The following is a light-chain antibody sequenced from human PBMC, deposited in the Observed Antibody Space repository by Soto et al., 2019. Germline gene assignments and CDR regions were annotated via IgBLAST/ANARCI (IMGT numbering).Light chain of an antibody. CDR2: GAS. J-gene: IGKJ1*01. Sequence: EIVMTQSPATLSVSPGERATLSCRASQSVSSDFAWYQQKPGQAPRLLIYGASSRATGIPARFSGSGSGTEFTLTISSLQPDDFATYYCQQYNSYSWTFGQGTKVDIK. V-gene: IGKV3-15*01. CDR1: QSVSSD. CDR3: QQYNSYSWT.